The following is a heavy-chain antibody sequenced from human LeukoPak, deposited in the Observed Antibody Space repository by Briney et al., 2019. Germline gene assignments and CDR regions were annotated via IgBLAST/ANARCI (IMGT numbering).Heavy chain of an antibody. Sequence: GGSLRLSCAASGFTFSNYGMHWVRQAPGKGLEWVAVIWYDASNKYYADSVKGRFTISRDNSKNTLYLQMNSLRAEDTAVYYCARVWFGELLYYWGQGTLVTVSS. CDR1: GFTFSNYG. CDR2: IWYDASNK. D-gene: IGHD3-10*01. V-gene: IGHV3-33*01. CDR3: ARVWFGELLYY. J-gene: IGHJ4*02.